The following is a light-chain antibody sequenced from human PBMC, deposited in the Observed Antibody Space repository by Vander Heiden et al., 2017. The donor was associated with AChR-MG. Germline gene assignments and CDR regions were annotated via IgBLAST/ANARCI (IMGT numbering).Light chain of an antibody. J-gene: IGLJ2*01. CDR1: SPNIGSNT. CDR3: AAWDDSLNGSVV. CDR2: SNN. Sequence: QSVLTQPPSASGTPGHRVTISCSGSSPNIGSNTVNWYQQLPGTAHKLLIYSNNQRPSGVPDRFSGSKSGTSASLAISGLQSEDEADYYCAAWDDSLNGSVVFGGGTKLTVL. V-gene: IGLV1-44*01.